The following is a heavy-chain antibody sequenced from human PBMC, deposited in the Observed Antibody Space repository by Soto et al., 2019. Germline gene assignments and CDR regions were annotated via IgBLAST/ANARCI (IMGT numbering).Heavy chain of an antibody. CDR1: GGSISSSSYY. J-gene: IGHJ4*02. Sequence: PSETLSLTCTVSGGSISSSSYYWGWIRQPPGKGLEWIGSIYYSGTTYYNPSLKSRVTISVDTSKNQFSLKLSSVTAADTAVYYCARLSGLQYRPHDYWGQGTLVTVSS. V-gene: IGHV4-39*01. D-gene: IGHD4-4*01. CDR3: ARLSGLQYRPHDY. CDR2: IYYSGTT.